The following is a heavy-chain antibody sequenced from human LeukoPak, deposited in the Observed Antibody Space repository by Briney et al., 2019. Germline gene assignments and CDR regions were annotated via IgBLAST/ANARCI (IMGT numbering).Heavy chain of an antibody. Sequence: ASVKVSCKVSGYTLTKLSMHWVRQAPGKGLEWMGGIDPEDGETNYAHNFQRRVTITEDTSTDTAYMELSIPRADDTAVYYCATVMSTWASEYYGMELWPQGTTVPVS. CDR2: IDPEDGET. J-gene: IGHJ6*02. CDR3: ATVMSTWASEYYGMEL. CDR1: GYTLTKLS. V-gene: IGHV1-24*01. D-gene: IGHD3-16*01.